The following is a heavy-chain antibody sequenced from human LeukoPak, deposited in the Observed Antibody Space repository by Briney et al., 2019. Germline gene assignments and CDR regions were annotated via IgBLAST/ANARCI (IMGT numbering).Heavy chain of an antibody. V-gene: IGHV4-59*08. CDR1: GGSISGYY. D-gene: IGHD3-10*01. Sequence: SETLSLTCTVSGGSISGYYWSWIRQPPGKGLEWIGYIYYTGSTNYNPSLKSRVTISVDTSKNQFSLKLSSVTAADTAVYYCARAYSGSSGVFEYWGQGTLVTVSS. CDR3: ARAYSGSSGVFEY. CDR2: IYYTGST. J-gene: IGHJ4*02.